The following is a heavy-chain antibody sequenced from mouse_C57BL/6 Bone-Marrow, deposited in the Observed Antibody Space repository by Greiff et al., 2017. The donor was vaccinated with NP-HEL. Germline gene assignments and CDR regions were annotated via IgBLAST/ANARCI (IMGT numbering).Heavy chain of an antibody. CDR2: IYPGSGST. D-gene: IGHD3-2*02. V-gene: IGHV1-55*01. J-gene: IGHJ2*01. CDR1: GYTFTSYW. Sequence: VQLQQPGAELVKPGASVKMSCKASGYTFTSYWITWVKQRPGQGLEWIGDIYPGSGSTNYNEKFKSKATLTVDTSSSTAYMQLSSLTSEDSAVYYCAREGTAQATTSSYFDYWGQGTTLTVSS. CDR3: AREGTAQATTSSYFDY.